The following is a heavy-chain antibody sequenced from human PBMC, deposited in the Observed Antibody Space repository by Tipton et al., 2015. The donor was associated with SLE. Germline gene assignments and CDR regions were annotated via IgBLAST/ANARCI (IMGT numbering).Heavy chain of an antibody. CDR3: ARLDYVRRLDY. D-gene: IGHD4-17*01. Sequence: SLRLSCAASGFTVSTTYITWVRLPPGKGLEWVSLIYSGGSTFYADSVKGRFTISRDSSKNTVYLQMNSLRREDSAVYYCARLDYVRRLDYWGQGSLVTVSS. J-gene: IGHJ4*02. V-gene: IGHV3-53*05. CDR2: IYSGGST. CDR1: GFTVSTTY.